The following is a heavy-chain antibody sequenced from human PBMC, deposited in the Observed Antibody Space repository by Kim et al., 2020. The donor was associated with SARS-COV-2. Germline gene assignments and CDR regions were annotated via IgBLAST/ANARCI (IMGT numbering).Heavy chain of an antibody. D-gene: IGHD3-10*01. CDR1: GGSISSYY. J-gene: IGHJ5*02. V-gene: IGHV4-59*08. Sequence: SETLSLTCTVSGGSISSYYWSWIRQPPGKGLEWIGYIYYSGCTNYNPSLKSRFTISVDTSKNQFSLKLSSVTAAATAVYYCARHAPPYYYGSVCYYNDQVLGFDPWGQGTLVTVSS. CDR3: ARHAPPYYYGSVCYYNDQVLGFDP. CDR2: IYYSGCT.